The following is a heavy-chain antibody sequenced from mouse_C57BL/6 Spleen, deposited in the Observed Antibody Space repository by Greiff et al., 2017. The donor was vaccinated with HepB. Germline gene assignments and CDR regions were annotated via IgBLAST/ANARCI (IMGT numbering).Heavy chain of an antibody. J-gene: IGHJ2*01. CDR3: ARETLQD. CDR2: ISYDGSN. CDR1: GYSITSGYY. V-gene: IGHV3-6*01. Sequence: EVKLQESGPGLVKPSQSLSLTCSVTGYSITSGYYWNWIRQFPGNKLEWMGYISYDGSNNYNPSLKNRISITRDTSKNQFFLKLNSVTTEDTATYYCARETLQDWGQGTTLTVSS.